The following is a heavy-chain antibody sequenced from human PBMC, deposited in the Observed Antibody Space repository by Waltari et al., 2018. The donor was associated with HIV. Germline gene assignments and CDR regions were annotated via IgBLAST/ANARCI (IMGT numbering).Heavy chain of an antibody. CDR2: ICPGNSEA. V-gene: IGHV5-51*01. D-gene: IGHD4-17*01. Sequence: EEKLVQSGAEVKEPGESLKISCKSLGNNFAGYWVGWVRQMPGKGLEWMGVICPGNSEAVYSPSFQGRVIMSTDSSISTVYLQWSSLRASDTAMYYCARRKGDYRTAFDTWGQGTMVTASS. J-gene: IGHJ3*02. CDR3: ARRKGDYRTAFDT. CDR1: GNNFAGYW.